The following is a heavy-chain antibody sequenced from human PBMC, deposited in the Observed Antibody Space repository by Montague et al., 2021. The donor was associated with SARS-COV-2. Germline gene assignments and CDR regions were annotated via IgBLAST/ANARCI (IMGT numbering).Heavy chain of an antibody. V-gene: IGHV4-39*01. CDR3: TRHVHMTWPEPSPGFDY. CDR2: VHYSGRP. Sequence: SETLSLTCTVSGDSISSSSYNWGWIRQPPGKGLEWIGSVHYSGRPYYIPSLKSRVTIYVDTSKNQLSLKLSSVTAADTAVYYCTRHVHMTWPEPSPGFDYWGQGTLVTVSS. D-gene: IGHD1-1*01. CDR1: GDSISSSSYN. J-gene: IGHJ4*02.